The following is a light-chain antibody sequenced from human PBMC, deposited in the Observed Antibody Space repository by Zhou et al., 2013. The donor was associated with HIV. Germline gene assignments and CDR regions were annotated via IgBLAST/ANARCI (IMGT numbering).Light chain of an antibody. J-gene: IGKJ1*01. CDR1: QTISSNY. Sequence: EIALTQSPGTLSLSPGEGATLSCRASQTISSNYLAWYQQKVGQAPRLLIHGASSRATGIPDRFSGSGSGTDFTLTISRLEPEDFAVYYCQQSGSSPRTFGQGTKVGNQT. CDR2: GAS. V-gene: IGKV3-20*01. CDR3: QQSGSSPRT.